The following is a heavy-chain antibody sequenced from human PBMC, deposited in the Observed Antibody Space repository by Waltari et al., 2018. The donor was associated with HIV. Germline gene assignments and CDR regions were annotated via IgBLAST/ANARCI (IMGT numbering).Heavy chain of an antibody. V-gene: IGHV3-21*02. J-gene: IGHJ6*02. D-gene: IGHD3-9*01. CDR1: GFRFNEIT. Sequence: VQLLESGGGLVKPGGSLRLACAASGFRFNEITMNWIRQPPGRWREGVSSSSGSGTLKFYAESVKGRFTVSRDNAKNQLFLQITRLRVEDSGVYYCARDIPDYDWSPTYVWGQGTTVTVS. CDR3: ARDIPDYDWSPTYV. CDR2: SSGSGTLK.